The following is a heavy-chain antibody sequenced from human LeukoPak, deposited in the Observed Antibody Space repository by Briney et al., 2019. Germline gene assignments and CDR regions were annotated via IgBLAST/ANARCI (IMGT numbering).Heavy chain of an antibody. CDR3: AKSGDIVVVPVATCFDY. V-gene: IGHV3-30*18. J-gene: IGHJ4*02. Sequence: GGSLRLSCAASGFTFSNYGIHWVRQAPGKGLEWVALISYDGSNTWYADSVKGRFTISRDNSKNTLYLQMNSLRAEDTAVYYCAKSGDIVVVPVATCFDYWGQGTLVTVSS. CDR1: GFTFSNYG. CDR2: ISYDGSNT. D-gene: IGHD2-2*01.